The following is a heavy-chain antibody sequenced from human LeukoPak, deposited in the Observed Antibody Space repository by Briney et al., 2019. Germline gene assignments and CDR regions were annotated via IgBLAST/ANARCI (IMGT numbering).Heavy chain of an antibody. D-gene: IGHD4-17*01. V-gene: IGHV4-4*07. CDR2: IYSSGGT. J-gene: IGHJ4*02. CDR3: AKMGNPATVTADY. Sequence: SETLSLTCTVSGGSITTYYWSWIRQPAGKGLEWIGRIYSSGGTVYNPSLKSRVTISLDTSKNQFSLKMNSVTAADTAVYFCAKMGNPATVTADYWGQGTLVAVSS. CDR1: GGSITTYY.